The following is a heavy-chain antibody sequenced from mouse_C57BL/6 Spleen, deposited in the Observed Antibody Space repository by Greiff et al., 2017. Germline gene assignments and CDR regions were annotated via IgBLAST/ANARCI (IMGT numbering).Heavy chain of an antibody. CDR2: VYPGSGSI. J-gene: IGHJ2*01. D-gene: IGHD1-1*01. CDR1: GYTFTEYT. Sequence: VQLQQSGAELVKPGASVKLSCKASGYTFTEYTIHWVKQRPGQGLEWIGWVYPGSGSIKYNEKFKVKATLTADKSSSTVYMELSRVTSDDSAVYFCARHEGRYGSYCFDYWGQGTTLTVAS. CDR3: ARHEGRYGSYCFDY. V-gene: IGHV1-62-2*01.